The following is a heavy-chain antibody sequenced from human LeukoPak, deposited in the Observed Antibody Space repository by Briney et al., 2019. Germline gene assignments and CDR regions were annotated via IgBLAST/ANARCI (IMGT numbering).Heavy chain of an antibody. J-gene: IGHJ3*02. CDR2: INTDGGTT. Sequence: GGSLRLSCAASGFPFNSYWMHWVRQAPGKGLVWVSRINTDGGTTTYADSVKGRFTISRDNAKNSLYLQMNSLRAEDTAVYYCATTTLGYSSGPDDAFDIWGQGTMVTVSS. CDR3: ATTTLGYSSGPDDAFDI. V-gene: IGHV3-74*01. D-gene: IGHD6-19*01. CDR1: GFPFNSYW.